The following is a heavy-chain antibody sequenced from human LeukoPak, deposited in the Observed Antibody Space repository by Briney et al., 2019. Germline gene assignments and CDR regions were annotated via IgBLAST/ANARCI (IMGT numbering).Heavy chain of an antibody. Sequence: SETLSLTCAVYGGSFSGYYWGWIRQPPGKGLEWIGSIYYSGSTYYNPSLKSRVTISVDTSKNQFSLKLSSVTAADTAVYYCARLRQMYYYYYGMDVWGQGTTVTVSS. J-gene: IGHJ6*02. V-gene: IGHV4-39*01. CDR3: ARLRQMYYYYYGMDV. CDR1: GGSFSGYY. CDR2: IYYSGST.